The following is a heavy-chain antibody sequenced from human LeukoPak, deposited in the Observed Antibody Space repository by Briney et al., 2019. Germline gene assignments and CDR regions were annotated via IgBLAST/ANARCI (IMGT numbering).Heavy chain of an antibody. CDR1: GYTFTGYY. J-gene: IGHJ4*02. CDR2: INPNSGGT. CDR3: HFTYYDFWSGYQTPY. V-gene: IGHV1-2*02. D-gene: IGHD3-3*01. Sequence: ASVKVSCKASGYTFTGYYMHWVRQAPEQGLEWMGWINPNSGGTNYAQKFQGRVTMTRDTSISTAYMELSRLRSDDTAVYYCHFTYYDFWSGYQTPYWGQGTLVTVSS.